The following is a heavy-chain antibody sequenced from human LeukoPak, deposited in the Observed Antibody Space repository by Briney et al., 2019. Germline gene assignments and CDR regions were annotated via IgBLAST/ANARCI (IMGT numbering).Heavy chain of an antibody. Sequence: PGGSLRLSCAASGFTFSSYAMSWVRQAPGKGLKWVSTINDNGADTYYADSVKGRFTISRDNSYNTVSLQMNSLRDEDTGVYYCAKGLRTGVGPYMGYHYYMDVWGKGATVSVS. J-gene: IGHJ6*03. CDR3: AKGLRTGVGPYMGYHYYMDV. CDR2: INDNGADT. V-gene: IGHV3-23*01. D-gene: IGHD3-16*01. CDR1: GFTFSSYA.